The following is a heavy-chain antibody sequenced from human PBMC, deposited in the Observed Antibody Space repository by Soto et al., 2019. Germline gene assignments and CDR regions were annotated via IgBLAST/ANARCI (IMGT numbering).Heavy chain of an antibody. D-gene: IGHD6-19*01. CDR1: GFAVSSKY. Sequence: EVQLVESGGGLIQPGGSLRLSCAASGFAVSSKYMTWVRQAPGKGLEWVSVIYGGGTTYYADSVKGRVTISRDTPKNTLYLQMNSLRAEDTAVYYCVQTTGWPGFDFWGQGTLVNVSS. V-gene: IGHV3-53*01. CDR3: VQTTGWPGFDF. CDR2: IYGGGTT. J-gene: IGHJ4*02.